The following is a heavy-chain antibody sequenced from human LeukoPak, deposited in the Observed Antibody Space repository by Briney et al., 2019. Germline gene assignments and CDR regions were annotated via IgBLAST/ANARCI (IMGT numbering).Heavy chain of an antibody. CDR3: ARGTEAGLAD. Sequence: PSETLSLTCTVSGGSISNGVYYWTWIRQPPGKGLEWIGYIYSSGSTNSNPSLKSRVTISVDTSKDQFSLNLRSVTAADTAVYYCARGTEAGLADWGQGTLVTVSS. V-gene: IGHV4-61*08. CDR2: IYSSGST. J-gene: IGHJ4*02. CDR1: GGSISNGVYY.